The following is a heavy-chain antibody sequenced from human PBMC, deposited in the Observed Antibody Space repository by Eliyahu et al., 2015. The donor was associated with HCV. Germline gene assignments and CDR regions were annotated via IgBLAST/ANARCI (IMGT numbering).Heavy chain of an antibody. CDR3: ALSTYYDILSWYFDY. CDR1: GFTFSSYA. D-gene: IGHD3-9*01. J-gene: IGHJ4*02. CDR2: ISGSGGST. V-gene: IGHV3-23*01. Sequence: EVQLLESGGGLVQPGGSLRLSCAASGFTFSSYAMSWVRQAPGKGLEWVSAISGSGGSTYYADSVKGRFTISRDNSKNTLYLQMNSLRAEDTSVYYCALSTYYDILSWYFDYWGQGTLVTVSS.